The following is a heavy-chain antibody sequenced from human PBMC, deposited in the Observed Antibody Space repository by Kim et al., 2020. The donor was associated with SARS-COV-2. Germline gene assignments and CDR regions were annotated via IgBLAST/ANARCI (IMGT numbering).Heavy chain of an antibody. CDR3: ARSNAMDV. J-gene: IGHJ6*02. CDR2: IKYHGNEK. V-gene: IGHV3-7*03. Sequence: GGSLRLSCAASGFTFSSYWMTWVRQAPGRGLEWVANIKYHGNEKYYVDSVKGRFTISRDDAENSLYLQMNSLRPEDTAIYYCARSNAMDVWVQGTTVSVSS. CDR1: GFTFSSYW.